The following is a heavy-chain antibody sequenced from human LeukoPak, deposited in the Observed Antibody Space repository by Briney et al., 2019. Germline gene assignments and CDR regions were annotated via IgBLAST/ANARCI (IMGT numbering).Heavy chain of an antibody. Sequence: ASVKVSCKASGYTFTSYMHWVRQAPEQGLEWMGIINPSGGSTSYAQKFQGRVTMTRDTSTSTVYMELSSLRSEDTAVYYCARGPETGYYDFWSGYPGVGYWGQGTLVTVSS. CDR1: GYTFTSY. CDR3: ARGPETGYYDFWSGYPGVGY. J-gene: IGHJ4*02. D-gene: IGHD3-3*01. CDR2: INPSGGST. V-gene: IGHV1-46*01.